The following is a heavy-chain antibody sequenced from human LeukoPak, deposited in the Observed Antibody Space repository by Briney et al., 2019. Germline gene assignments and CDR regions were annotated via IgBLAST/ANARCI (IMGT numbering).Heavy chain of an antibody. CDR2: IIPIFGTA. D-gene: IGHD3-10*01. V-gene: IGHV1-69*06. CDR1: GGTFSSYA. Sequence: SVKVSCMASGGTFSSYAIGWGRHAPGEGLEWMGGIIPIFGTANYAQKFQGRVTITADKSTSTAYMELSSLRSEDTAVYYCASTHYGSGSYYLDYWGQGTLVTVSS. J-gene: IGHJ4*02. CDR3: ASTHYGSGSYYLDY.